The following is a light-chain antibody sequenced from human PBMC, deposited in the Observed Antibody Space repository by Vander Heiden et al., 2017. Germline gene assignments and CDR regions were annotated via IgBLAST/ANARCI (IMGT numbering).Light chain of an antibody. CDR3: CSYAGSSTFV. CDR2: AIN. J-gene: IGLJ1*01. CDR1: SSDVGAYNL. Sequence: QSALTQPASVSGSLGQSITISCTGVSSDVGAYNLVSWYQQHPGKAPKLMIYAINKRPSGVSNRFSASKSRNTASLTISGLQAEDEADYFCCSYAGSSTFVFGTGTKVTVL. V-gene: IGLV2-23*02.